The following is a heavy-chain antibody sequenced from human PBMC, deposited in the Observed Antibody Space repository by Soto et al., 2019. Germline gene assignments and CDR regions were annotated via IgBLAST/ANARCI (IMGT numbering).Heavy chain of an antibody. CDR2: IWYDGSNK. D-gene: IGHD3-9*01. CDR3: ARDSTYYDILTGPFDY. V-gene: IGHV3-33*01. Sequence: GGSLRLSCAASGFTFSSYGMHWVRQAPGKGLEWVAVIWYDGSNKYYADSVKGRFTISRDNSKNTLYLQMNSLRAEDTAVYYCARDSTYYDILTGPFDYWGQGTLVTVSS. CDR1: GFTFSSYG. J-gene: IGHJ4*02.